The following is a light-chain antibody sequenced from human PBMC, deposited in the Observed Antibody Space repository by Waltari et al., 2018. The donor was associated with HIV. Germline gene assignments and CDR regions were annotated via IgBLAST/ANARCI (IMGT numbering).Light chain of an antibody. Sequence: QSPSSVSASVGGAVSISCRASQNIGRTLAWYQLKPGKAPRLLIYDASRLDDGVPARFRGSGSRSNFTFAITSLQPEDFAIYVCQQAKSFPHTFAAGTRVE. V-gene: IGKV1-12*01. CDR3: QQAKSFPHT. CDR1: QNIGRT. CDR2: DAS. J-gene: IGKJ4*01.